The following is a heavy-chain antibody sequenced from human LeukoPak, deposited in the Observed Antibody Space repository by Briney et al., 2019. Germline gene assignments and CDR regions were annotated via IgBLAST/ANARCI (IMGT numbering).Heavy chain of an antibody. CDR3: VATYLYAMDV. CDR1: GFTFSNYW. Sequence: GGSLRLSCVASGFTFSNYWMHWVRQAPGKGLVWISRINSDGSSTSYGDSVKGRVTISRDNAKNTLYLQMNSPRAEDTAVYYCVATYLYAMDVWGKGTTVTVSS. D-gene: IGHD2-2*02. CDR2: INSDGSST. V-gene: IGHV3-74*01. J-gene: IGHJ6*04.